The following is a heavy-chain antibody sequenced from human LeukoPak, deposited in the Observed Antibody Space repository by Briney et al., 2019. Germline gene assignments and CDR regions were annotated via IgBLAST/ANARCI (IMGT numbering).Heavy chain of an antibody. CDR1: GFTFSSYD. J-gene: IGHJ5*02. CDR2: IGTAGDT. D-gene: IGHD3-9*01. V-gene: IGHV3-13*01. Sequence: GGSLRLSCAASGFTFSSYDMHWVRHPPGKGLEWVSAIGTAGDTYYSHSVKGRFTISRENAKNSLYLHMNSLSAGDTAVYFCARGHMLTGYYNFAWFDPWGQGTLVTVSS. CDR3: ARGHMLTGYYNFAWFDP.